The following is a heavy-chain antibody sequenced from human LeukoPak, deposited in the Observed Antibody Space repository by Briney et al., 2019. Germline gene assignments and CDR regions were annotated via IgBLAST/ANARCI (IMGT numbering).Heavy chain of an antibody. Sequence: ASVKVSCKSSGYTFTNYAMMWVRQAPGQGLEWMGWINTYTGNATYAQGFTGRFVFSLDTSVSTAYLQISSLQTEDTAVYYCARNSGWYGVSWGQGTLVTVSS. CDR3: ARNSGWYGVS. J-gene: IGHJ4*02. D-gene: IGHD6-19*01. V-gene: IGHV7-4-1*02. CDR1: GYTFTNYA. CDR2: INTYTGNA.